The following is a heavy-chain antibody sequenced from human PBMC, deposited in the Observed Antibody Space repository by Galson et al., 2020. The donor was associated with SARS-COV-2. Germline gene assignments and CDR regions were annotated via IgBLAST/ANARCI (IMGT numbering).Heavy chain of an antibody. CDR1: GLNFINAW. J-gene: IGHJ3*01. V-gene: IGHV3-15*07. Sequence: GESLKISCTASGLNFINAWMNWVRQAPGKGLEWVGRLKSKADGGTTDYGAPVKDRFTISRDDSRDTLFLQMDGLTSDDTGVYFCATEDSRGAVSESGAFYTWRQGTMVTVSS. CDR3: ATEDSRGAVSESGAFYT. D-gene: IGHD6-19*01. CDR2: LKSKADGGTT.